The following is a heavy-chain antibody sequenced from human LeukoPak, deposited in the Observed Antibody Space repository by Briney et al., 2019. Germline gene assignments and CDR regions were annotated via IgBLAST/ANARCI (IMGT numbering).Heavy chain of an antibody. CDR3: ARGCGGDPPQTNWFDP. V-gene: IGHV1-46*01. D-gene: IGHD2-21*01. CDR2: INPSGGST. CDR1: GYTFTSYY. Sequence: ASVKVSCKASGYTFTSYYMHWVRQAPGQGLEWMGIINPSGGSTSYAQKFQGRVTMTRDTSTSTVYMELSSLRSEDTAVYYCARGCGGDPPQTNWFDPWGQGTLVTVSS. J-gene: IGHJ5*02.